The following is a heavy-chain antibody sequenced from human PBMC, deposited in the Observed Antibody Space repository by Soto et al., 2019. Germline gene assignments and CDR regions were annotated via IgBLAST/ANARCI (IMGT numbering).Heavy chain of an antibody. CDR1: GGTFSSYT. CDR2: IIPILGIA. Sequence: QVQLVQSGAEVKKPRSSVKVSCKASGGTFSSYTISWVRQAPGQGLEWMGRIIPILGIANYAQKFQGRVTITADKSTSTAYMELSSLRSEDTAVYYCARDITMVRGVTDAFDIWGQGTMVTVSS. CDR3: ARDITMVRGVTDAFDI. J-gene: IGHJ3*02. V-gene: IGHV1-69*08. D-gene: IGHD3-10*01.